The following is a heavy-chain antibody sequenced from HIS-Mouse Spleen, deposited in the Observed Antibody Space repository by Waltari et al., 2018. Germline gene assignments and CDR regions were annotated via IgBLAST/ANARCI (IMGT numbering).Heavy chain of an antibody. CDR1: GGSISSSSYY. CDR3: AREIPYSSSWYDWYFDL. CDR2: IYYSGST. J-gene: IGHJ2*01. D-gene: IGHD6-13*01. V-gene: IGHV4-39*07. Sequence: QLQLQESGPGLVKPSETRSLTCTVSGGSISSSSYYSGWIRQPPGKGLEWIGSIYYSGSTYYNPSLKSRVTISVDTSKNQFSLKLSSVTAADTAVYYCAREIPYSSSWYDWYFDLWGRGTLVTVSS.